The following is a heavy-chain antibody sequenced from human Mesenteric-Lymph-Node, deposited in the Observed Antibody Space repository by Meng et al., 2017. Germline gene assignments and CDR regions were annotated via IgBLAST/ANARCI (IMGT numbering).Heavy chain of an antibody. J-gene: IGHJ6*02. CDR2: IFPGDSDT. CDR1: GYRFTSYW. Sequence: KVSCKGSGYRFTSYWIAWVRQMPGKGLEWMGIIFPGDSDTRYSPSFQGQVTISADKSISTAYLQWSSLKASDTGIYYCARHGPRIAAAGTRYYYYYYGMDVWGQGTTVTVSS. D-gene: IGHD6-13*01. CDR3: ARHGPRIAAAGTRYYYYYYGMDV. V-gene: IGHV5-51*01.